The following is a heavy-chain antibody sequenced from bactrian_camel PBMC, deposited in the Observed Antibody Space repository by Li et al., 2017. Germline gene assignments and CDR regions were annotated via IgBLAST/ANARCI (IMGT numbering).Heavy chain of an antibody. CDR2: INSAGSTT. Sequence: VQLVESGGGLVQPGGSLRLSCVATELAFNTYAIAWARQAPGKGLEWVGNINSAGSTTHYVDSLKGRFTISRDNAKNTVYLQINSLKPEDTAVYYCVTGGYDCYSGSLCHGNDFGYWGQGTQVTVS. J-gene: IGHJ6*01. CDR3: VTGGYDCYSGSLCHGNDFGY. D-gene: IGHD3*01. V-gene: IGHV3S35*01. CDR1: ELAFNTYA.